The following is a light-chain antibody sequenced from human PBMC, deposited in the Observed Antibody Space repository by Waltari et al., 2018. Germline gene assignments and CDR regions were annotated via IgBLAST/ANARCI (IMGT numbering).Light chain of an antibody. CDR1: SSTIGSDT. CDR3: AAWDNSLDAWV. CDR2: SND. Sequence: QSVLTQPLSMSGTPGQGVTISCSGSSSTIGSDTVNWYQHLPGTAPKLLIYSNDQRPSGVPDRFSGSKSGTSASLAISGLQSDDEADYYCAAWDNSLDAWVFGGGTKLTVL. J-gene: IGLJ3*02. V-gene: IGLV1-44*01.